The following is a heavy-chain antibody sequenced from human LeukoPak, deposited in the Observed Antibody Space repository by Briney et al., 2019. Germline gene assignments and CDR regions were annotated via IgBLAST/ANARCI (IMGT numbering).Heavy chain of an antibody. V-gene: IGHV3-23*01. CDR1: GITLSSSA. CDR3: VKRPAFDI. CDR2: ISGSGDNT. Sequence: GGSLRLSCAVSGITLSSSAMSWVRQAPGKGLEWVSAISGSGDNTYYADSVKGRFTISRDNSKSTLYLQMNSLRAEDTAVYYCVKRPAFDIWGQGTMVTVSS. J-gene: IGHJ3*02.